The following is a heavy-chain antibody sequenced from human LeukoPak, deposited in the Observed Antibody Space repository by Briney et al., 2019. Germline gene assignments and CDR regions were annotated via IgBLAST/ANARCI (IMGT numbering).Heavy chain of an antibody. V-gene: IGHV3-23*01. J-gene: IGHJ4*02. CDR1: GFTFSSYA. Sequence: PGGSLRLSCAASGFTFSSYAMSWVRQAPGKGLEWVSAISGSGGSTYYAGSVKGRFTISRDNSKNTLYLQMNSLRAEDTAVYYCAKDRAYSSSCPAYWGQGTLVTVSS. D-gene: IGHD6-13*01. CDR3: AKDRAYSSSCPAY. CDR2: ISGSGGST.